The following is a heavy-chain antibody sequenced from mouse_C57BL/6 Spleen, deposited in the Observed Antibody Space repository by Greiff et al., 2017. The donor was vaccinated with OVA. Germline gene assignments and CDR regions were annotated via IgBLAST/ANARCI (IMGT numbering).Heavy chain of an antibody. CDR3: ARGITTTGWGY. CDR2: ISSGSSTI. Sequence: EVHLVESGGGLVKPGGSLKLSCAASGFTFSDYGMHWVRQAPEKGLEWVAYISSGSSTIYYADTVKGRFTISRDNAKNTLFLQMTSLRSEDTAMYYCARGITTTGWGYWGQGTTLTVSS. D-gene: IGHD2-4*01. J-gene: IGHJ2*01. CDR1: GFTFSDYG. V-gene: IGHV5-17*01.